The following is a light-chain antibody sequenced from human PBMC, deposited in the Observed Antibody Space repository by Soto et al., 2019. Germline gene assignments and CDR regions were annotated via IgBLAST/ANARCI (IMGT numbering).Light chain of an antibody. CDR3: CTWDRSLSVYV. CDR2: DND. J-gene: IGLJ1*01. V-gene: IGLV1-51*01. CDR1: GSNFGKSF. Sequence: QSVLTQPPSVSAAPGQTVTISCSGSGSNFGKSFVSWYQQLPATEPQLLIYDNDRRPSGIPDRLSGSKSGTSATLVITGLQTGDEADYYYCTWDRSLSVYVFGFGTKVTVL.